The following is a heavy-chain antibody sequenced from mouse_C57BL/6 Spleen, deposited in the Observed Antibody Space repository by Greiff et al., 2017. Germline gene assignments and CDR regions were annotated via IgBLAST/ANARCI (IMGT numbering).Heavy chain of an antibody. CDR1: GYTFTDYY. Sequence: EVKLQQSGPELVKPGASVKISCKASGYTFTDYYMNWVKQSHGKSLEWIGDINPNNGGTSYNQKFKGKATLTVDKSSSTAYMELRSLTSEDSAVYYCASYYYGSIPYYFDYWGQGTTLTVSS. CDR3: ASYYYGSIPYYFDY. CDR2: INPNNGGT. D-gene: IGHD1-1*01. V-gene: IGHV1-26*01. J-gene: IGHJ2*01.